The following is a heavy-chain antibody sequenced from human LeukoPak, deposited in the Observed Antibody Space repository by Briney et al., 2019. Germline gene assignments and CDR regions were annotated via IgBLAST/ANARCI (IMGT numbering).Heavy chain of an antibody. CDR1: GFTFSNYW. V-gene: IGHV3-48*04. J-gene: IGHJ4*02. CDR3: ARDLYSSSWYFDY. CDR2: ISSSSSTI. Sequence: GGSLRLSCAASGFTFSNYWMNWVRQAPGKGLEWVSYISSSSSTIYYADSVKGRFTISRDNAKNSLYLQMNSLRAEDTAVYYCARDLYSSSWYFDYWGQGTLVTVSS. D-gene: IGHD6-13*01.